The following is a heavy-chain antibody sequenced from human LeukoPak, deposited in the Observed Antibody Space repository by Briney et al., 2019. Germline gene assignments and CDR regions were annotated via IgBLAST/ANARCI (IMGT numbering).Heavy chain of an antibody. CDR2: IKQDGTDK. Sequence: PGGSLRLSCAASGFTFSYYWMSWVRQAPGKGLEWVANIKQDGTDKYYVDSVRGRFTISRDNAKNSLYLQMNSLGVEDTAVYFCARDQRQYFDWLLEGYYYYMDVWGKGTTVTISS. D-gene: IGHD3-9*01. CDR1: GFTFSYYW. V-gene: IGHV3-7*01. J-gene: IGHJ6*03. CDR3: ARDQRQYFDWLLEGYYYYMDV.